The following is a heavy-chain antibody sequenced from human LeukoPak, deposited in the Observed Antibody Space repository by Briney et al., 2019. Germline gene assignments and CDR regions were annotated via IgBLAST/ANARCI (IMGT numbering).Heavy chain of an antibody. CDR1: GFSVSSTY. J-gene: IGHJ4*02. Sequence: PGGSLRLSCAASGFSVSSTYMIWVRQAPGKGLEWVSVIYSGGSTYYADSVKGRFTISRDNSKNTLYLQMDSLRAEDTAVYYCATSIAVATTDYWGQGTLVTVSS. D-gene: IGHD6-19*01. CDR3: ATSIAVATTDY. CDR2: IYSGGST. V-gene: IGHV3-66*01.